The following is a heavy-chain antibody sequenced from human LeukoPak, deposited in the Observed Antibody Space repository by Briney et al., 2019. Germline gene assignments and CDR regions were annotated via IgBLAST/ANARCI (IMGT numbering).Heavy chain of an antibody. CDR3: ARDGLSRGVSDY. J-gene: IGHJ4*02. V-gene: IGHV3-21*01. D-gene: IGHD3-10*01. CDR2: ISSSSSYI. Sequence: PGGSLRLSCAASGFTFSSYSVNWVRQAPGKGLEWVSSISSSSSYIYYADSVKGRFTISRDNAKNSLYLQMNSLRAEDTAVYYCARDGLSRGVSDYWGQGTLVTVSS. CDR1: GFTFSSYS.